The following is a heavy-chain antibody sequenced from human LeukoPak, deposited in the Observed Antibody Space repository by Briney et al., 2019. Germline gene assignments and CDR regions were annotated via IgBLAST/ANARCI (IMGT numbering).Heavy chain of an antibody. V-gene: IGHV4-39*01. CDR2: IYYSGST. Sequence: PSETLSLTCTVSGGSISGSSYYWGWIRQPPGKGLEWIGSIYYSGSTYYNPSLKSRVTISVDTSKNQFSLKLNSVTATDTAVYYCARLVDTAANWFDPWGQGTLVTVSS. CDR3: ARLVDTAANWFDP. D-gene: IGHD5-18*01. J-gene: IGHJ5*02. CDR1: GGSISGSSYY.